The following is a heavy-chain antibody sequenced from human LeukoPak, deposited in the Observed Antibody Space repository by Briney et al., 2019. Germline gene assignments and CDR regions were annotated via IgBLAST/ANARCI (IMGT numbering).Heavy chain of an antibody. Sequence: GGSPRLSCPDSGFTFSNYEKNWVRQAPGKRLEWVSYISGNGNTIEHADSVKGHFTISRDNAKSSLSLQMNSLRTEDTAVYYCVSRAYRGEFDVWGQGTMVTVSS. CDR2: ISGNGNTI. V-gene: IGHV3-48*03. J-gene: IGHJ3*01. CDR1: GFTFSNYE. D-gene: IGHD1-26*01. CDR3: VSRAYRGEFDV.